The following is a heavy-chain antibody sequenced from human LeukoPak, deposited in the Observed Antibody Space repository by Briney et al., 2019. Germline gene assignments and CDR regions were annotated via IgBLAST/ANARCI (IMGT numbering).Heavy chain of an antibody. D-gene: IGHD6-6*01. V-gene: IGHV3-48*01. J-gene: IGHJ4*02. Sequence: PGGSLRLSCAASGFTFSSYWMNWVRQAPGKGLEWVSYISSSSTTVNYADSVKGRFTISRDNAKNSLYLQMNSLRAEDTAVYYCARGGAARPDYWGQGTLVSVSS. CDR2: ISSSSTTV. CDR1: GFTFSSYW. CDR3: ARGGAARPDY.